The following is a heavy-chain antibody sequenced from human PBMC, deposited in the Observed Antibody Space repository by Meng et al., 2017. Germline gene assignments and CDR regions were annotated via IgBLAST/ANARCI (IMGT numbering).Heavy chain of an antibody. CDR1: GFTFSSYG. V-gene: IGHV3-33*01. CDR2: IWYDGSNK. J-gene: IGHJ2*01. Sequence: QVRLVESGVGVVQPGRSLGLSWAAFGFTFSSYGMHWVRQAPGKGLEWVAVIWYDGSNKYYADSVKGRFTISRDNSKNTLYLQMNSLRAEDTAVYYCARGDWNDAWYFDLWGRGTLVTVSS. D-gene: IGHD1-1*01. CDR3: ARGDWNDAWYFDL.